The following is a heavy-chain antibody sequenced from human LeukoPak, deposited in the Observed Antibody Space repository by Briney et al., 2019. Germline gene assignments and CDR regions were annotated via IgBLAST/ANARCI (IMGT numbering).Heavy chain of an antibody. D-gene: IGHD3-3*01. CDR2: IYYSGST. V-gene: IGHV4-31*03. J-gene: IGHJ5*02. CDR3: ARAVPLRFSYWFDP. Sequence: SETLSLTCTVSGGSISSGGYYWNWIRQHPGKGLEWIGYIYYSGSTYYNPSLKSRVTISVDTSKKQFSLKLSSVTAADTAVYYCARAVPLRFSYWFDPWGQGTLVTVSS. CDR1: GGSISSGGYY.